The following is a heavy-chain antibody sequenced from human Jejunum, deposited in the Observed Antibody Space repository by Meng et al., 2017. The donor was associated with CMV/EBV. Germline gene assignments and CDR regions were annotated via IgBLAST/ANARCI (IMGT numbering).Heavy chain of an antibody. CDR1: GFTFSDYY. CDR2: ISRSGYTI. J-gene: IGHJ4*02. CDR3: ARAEGVMTVVGY. V-gene: IGHV3-11*04. Sequence: SGFTFSDYYMSWIRQAPGKGLEWVSSISRSGYTIYYAASVKGRFTISRDNAKNSLYLQLNSLRAEDTAVYYCARAEGVMTVVGYWGQGTLVTVSS. D-gene: IGHD3-22*01.